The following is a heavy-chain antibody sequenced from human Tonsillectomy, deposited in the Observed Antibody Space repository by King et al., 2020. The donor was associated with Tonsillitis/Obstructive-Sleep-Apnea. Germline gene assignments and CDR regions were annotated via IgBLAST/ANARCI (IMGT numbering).Heavy chain of an antibody. CDR2: IDPTDSYT. CDR3: AGLSCSSPSCFYYYGMDV. D-gene: IGHD2-2*01. CDR1: GYSFTNYW. J-gene: IGHJ6*02. V-gene: IGHV5-10-1*03. Sequence: QLVQSGAEVKKPGESLRISCKGSGYSFTNYWISWVRQMPGKGLEWMGRIDPTDSYTNYSPSFHGHVTISVDKSIGAAYLQWSSLKASDTAMYYCAGLSCSSPSCFYYYGMDVWGQGTTVTVSS.